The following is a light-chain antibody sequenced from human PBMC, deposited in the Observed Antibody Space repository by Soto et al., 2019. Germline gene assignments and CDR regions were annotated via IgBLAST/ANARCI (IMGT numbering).Light chain of an antibody. CDR1: QSISSY. V-gene: IGKV1-39*01. CDR2: AAS. CDR3: QQSYSTPPT. Sequence: DIQMTQSPSSLSASVGDRVTITCRASQSISSYLNWYQQKPGKAPKLLIYAASSLQSGVPSRFSGSGSGADFTLTISSLQPEDFATYYCQQSYSTPPTLGPATKVDIK. J-gene: IGKJ3*01.